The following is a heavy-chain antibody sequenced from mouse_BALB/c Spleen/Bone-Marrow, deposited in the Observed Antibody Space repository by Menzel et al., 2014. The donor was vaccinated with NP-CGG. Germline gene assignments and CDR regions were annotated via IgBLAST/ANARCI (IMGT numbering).Heavy chain of an antibody. V-gene: IGHV1-47*01. J-gene: IGHJ1*01. Sequence: LVESGASVKMSCKAFGYTFTTYPIEWMKQNHGKSLEWVGNFHPYNDDTKYNEKFKGKAKLTVEKSSSTVYLELSRLTSDDSAVYYCARGSLDGYFDVWGAGTTVTVSS. CDR3: ARGSLDGYFDV. CDR1: GYTFTTYP. CDR2: FHPYNDDT.